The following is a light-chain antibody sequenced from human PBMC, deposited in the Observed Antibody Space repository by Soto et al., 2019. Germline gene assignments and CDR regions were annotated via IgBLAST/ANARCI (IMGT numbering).Light chain of an antibody. V-gene: IGLV2-14*03. CDR1: SSDVDGYNY. J-gene: IGLJ1*01. Sequence: QSVLTQPASVSGSPGQSITISCTGTSSDVDGYNYVSWYQHHPGKAPKLIIYDVSNRPSGVSNRFSGSKSGNTASLTISGLQPEDGADHYCSSYTTSNTRQIVFGTGTKVTVL. CDR2: DVS. CDR3: SSYTTSNTRQIV.